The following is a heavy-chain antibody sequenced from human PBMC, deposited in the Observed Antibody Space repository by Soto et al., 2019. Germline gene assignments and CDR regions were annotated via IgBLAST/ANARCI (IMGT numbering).Heavy chain of an antibody. CDR3: AKDRLSSGWCEYFQY. CDR2: ISSDGNNK. CDR1: GFTFSSYG. V-gene: IGHV3-30*18. D-gene: IGHD6-19*01. J-gene: IGHJ1*01. Sequence: QVQLVESGGGVVQPGRSLRLSCAASGFTFSSYGMHWIRQAPGKGLEWVAVISSDGNNKLYADSVKGRFTISRDNSKNTLYLQMNSLRAEDTAVYYCAKDRLSSGWCEYFQYWGQGTLVTVSS.